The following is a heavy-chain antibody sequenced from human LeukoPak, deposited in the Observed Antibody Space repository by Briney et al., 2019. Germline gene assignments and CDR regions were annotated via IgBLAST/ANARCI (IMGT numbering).Heavy chain of an antibody. D-gene: IGHD3-10*01. CDR2: INSDGSST. Sequence: QPGGSLRLSCAASGFTFSSYELNWVRQTPGKGLVWVSRINSDGSSTSYADSVKGRFTISRDNAKNTLYLQMNSLRAEDTAVYYCAREGDHYGSGSYYAFDIWGQGTMVTVSS. V-gene: IGHV3-74*01. CDR1: GFTFSSYE. J-gene: IGHJ3*02. CDR3: AREGDHYGSGSYYAFDI.